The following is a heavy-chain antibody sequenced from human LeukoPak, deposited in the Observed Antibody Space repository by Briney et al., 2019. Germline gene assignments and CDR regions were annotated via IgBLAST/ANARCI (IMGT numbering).Heavy chain of an antibody. J-gene: IGHJ3*02. CDR1: GYTFISYA. V-gene: IGHV1-69*13. Sequence: SVKVSCKASGYTFISYAISWVRQAPGQGLEWMGGIIPIFGTANYAQKFQGRVTITADESTSTAYMELSSLRSEDTAVYYCARETKYYYDSSGYYPDAFDIWGQGAMVTVSS. CDR2: IIPIFGTA. D-gene: IGHD3-22*01. CDR3: ARETKYYYDSSGYYPDAFDI.